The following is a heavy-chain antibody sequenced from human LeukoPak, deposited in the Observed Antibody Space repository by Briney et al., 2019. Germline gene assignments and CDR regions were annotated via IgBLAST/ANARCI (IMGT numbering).Heavy chain of an antibody. Sequence: GRSLRLSCAASGFTFDDYAMHWVRQAPGKGLEWVSGISWNSGSIGYADSVKGRFTISRDNAKNSLYLQMNSLRAEDTAVYYCAREGLTWGSSSYYFHYWGQGTLXTVSS. CDR1: GFTFDDYA. V-gene: IGHV3-9*01. CDR3: AREGLTWGSSSYYFHY. CDR2: ISWNSGSI. D-gene: IGHD6-13*01. J-gene: IGHJ4*02.